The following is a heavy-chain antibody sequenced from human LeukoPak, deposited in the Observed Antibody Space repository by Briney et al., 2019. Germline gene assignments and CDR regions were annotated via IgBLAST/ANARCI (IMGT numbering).Heavy chain of an antibody. V-gene: IGHV3-49*03. J-gene: IGHJ4*02. CDR1: GGSFSGYY. CDR3: TRGGYHHYYFDY. CDR2: IRSKAYGGTT. D-gene: IGHD2-2*01. Sequence: LSLTCAVYGGSFSGYYWSWIRQPPGKGLEWVGFIRSKAYGGTTEYAASVKGRFTISRDDSKSIAYLQMNSLKTEDTAVYYCTRGGYHHYYFDYWGQGTLVTVSS.